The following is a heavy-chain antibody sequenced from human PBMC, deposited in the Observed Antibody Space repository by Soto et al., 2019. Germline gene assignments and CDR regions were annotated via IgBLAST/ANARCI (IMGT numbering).Heavy chain of an antibody. D-gene: IGHD2-21*01. V-gene: IGHV3-49*04. Sequence: GGSLRLSCAASGFTFSSYGMHWVRQAPGKGLEWVGFIRSKAYGGTTEYAASVKGRFTISRDDSKSIAYLQMNSLKTEDTAVYYCTRDVDAPYYYYYYMDVWGKGTTVTVSS. CDR1: GFTFSSYG. CDR3: TRDVDAPYYYYYYMDV. J-gene: IGHJ6*03. CDR2: IRSKAYGGTT.